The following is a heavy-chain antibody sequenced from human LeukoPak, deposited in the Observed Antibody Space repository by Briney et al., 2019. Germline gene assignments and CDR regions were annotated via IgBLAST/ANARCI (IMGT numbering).Heavy chain of an antibody. CDR3: AKNTAKIQYYFDY. J-gene: IGHJ4*02. Sequence: GGSLRLSCAASGFTFSSYGMHWVRQAPGKGLEWVAVISYDGSNKYYADSVKGRFTISRDNSKNTLYLQMNSLRAEDTAVYYCAKNTAKIQYYFDYWGQGTLVTVSS. D-gene: IGHD5-18*01. V-gene: IGHV3-30*18. CDR1: GFTFSSYG. CDR2: ISYDGSNK.